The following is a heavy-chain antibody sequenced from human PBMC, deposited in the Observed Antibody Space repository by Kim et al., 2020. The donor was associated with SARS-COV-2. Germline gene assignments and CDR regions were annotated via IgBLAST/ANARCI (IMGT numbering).Heavy chain of an antibody. Sequence: ASVKVSCKVSGYTLPTYGIGWVRQAPGQGLEWMAWISSYNGNTNIAQNFRDRVTLTTESSTRTTSMELRRLTSADTAVYYCGAHIGYHGGKDDFDYWGQGTLVTVSS. CDR1: GYTLPTYG. CDR2: ISSYNGNT. J-gene: IGHJ4*02. V-gene: IGHV1-18*01. CDR3: GAHIGYHGGKDDFDY. D-gene: IGHD5-18*01.